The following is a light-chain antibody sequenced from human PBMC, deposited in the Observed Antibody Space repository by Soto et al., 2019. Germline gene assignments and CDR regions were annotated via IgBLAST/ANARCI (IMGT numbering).Light chain of an antibody. J-gene: IGKJ2*01. V-gene: IGKV1-5*03. CDR3: QNYPV. CDR2: QTS. CDR1: DSITTW. Sequence: QLIQSPSTLSASVGDRVNITCRGTDSITTWLAWYQQKRGKAPTLLIYQTSVLQNGVPSRFSGTGSETEFTLTIDSLQPDDVATYDCQNYPVFGQGTKVEI.